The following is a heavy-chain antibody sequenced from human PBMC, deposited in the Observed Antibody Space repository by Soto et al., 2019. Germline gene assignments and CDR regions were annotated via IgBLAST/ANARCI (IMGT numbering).Heavy chain of an antibody. CDR1: GGSISSYY. J-gene: IGHJ5*02. CDR2: IYYSGST. Sequence: SETLSLTCTVSGGSISSYYWSWIRQPPGKGLEWIGYIYYSGSTNYNPSLKSRVTISVDTSKNQFSLKLSSVTAADTAVYYCARDKSPGRWERWFDPWGQGTQVTVSS. D-gene: IGHD1-1*01. V-gene: IGHV4-59*01. CDR3: ARDKSPGRWERWFDP.